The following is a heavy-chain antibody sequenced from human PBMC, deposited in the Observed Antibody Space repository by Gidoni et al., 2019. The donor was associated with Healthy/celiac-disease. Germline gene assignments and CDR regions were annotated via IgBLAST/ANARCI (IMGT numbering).Heavy chain of an antibody. CDR2: FDPEDGET. V-gene: IGHV1-24*01. Sequence: QVQLVQSGAEVKKPGASVKVSCKVSGYTLTELSMHWVRQAPGKGLEWMGGFDPEDGETIYAQKFQGRVTMTEDTSTDTAYMELSSLRSEDTAVYYCATVSPPPVPEPNYYYYYGMDVWGQGTTVTVSS. CDR1: GYTLTELS. D-gene: IGHD2-2*01. J-gene: IGHJ6*02. CDR3: ATVSPPPVPEPNYYYYYGMDV.